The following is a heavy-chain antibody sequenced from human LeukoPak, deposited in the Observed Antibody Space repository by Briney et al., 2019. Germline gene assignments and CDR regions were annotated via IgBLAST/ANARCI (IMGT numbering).Heavy chain of an antibody. CDR3: AKSRSGSGAFDI. CDR1: GITFSSYG. CDR2: ISSTGGTT. V-gene: IGHV3-23*01. J-gene: IGHJ3*02. Sequence: GGSLRLSCAASGITFSSYGMSWVRQAPGKGLEWVSSISSTGGTTYYADSVKGRFTISRDNSKNTLNLQMNSLRAEDTAVYYCAKSRSGSGAFDIWGQGTIVSVSS. D-gene: IGHD6-19*01.